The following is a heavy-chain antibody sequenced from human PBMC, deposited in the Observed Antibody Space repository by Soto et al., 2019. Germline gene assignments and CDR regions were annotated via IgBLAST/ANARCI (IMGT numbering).Heavy chain of an antibody. CDR3: ARDPGFGFGYSYAFAMDV. V-gene: IGHV1-18*01. D-gene: IGHD5-18*01. J-gene: IGHJ6*02. Sequence: ASVKVSCKASGYTFSSYGISWVRQGPGQGLEWMGWISGYNGNTHYEEKVQDRIKMTTDTSTSTTYLELRSLRSDDTAVYFCARDPGFGFGYSYAFAMDVWGQGTTVTVSS. CDR1: GYTFSSYG. CDR2: ISGYNGNT.